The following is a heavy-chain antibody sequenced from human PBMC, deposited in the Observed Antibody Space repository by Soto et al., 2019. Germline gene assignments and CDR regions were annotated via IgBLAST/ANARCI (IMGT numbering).Heavy chain of an antibody. J-gene: IGHJ6*02. V-gene: IGHV4-30-4*01. CDR1: GGSISSGDYY. D-gene: IGHD3-16*01. CDR2: IYYSGST. Sequence: PSEPLSLTCTVSGGSISSGDYYWSWIRQPPGKGLEWIGYIYYSGSTYSNPSLKSRVTISVDTSKHQFSLKLTSGTAAHTAVYYWARDRPIFGGVSSRENYSYYYGIDVWGQGTTVTVSS. CDR3: ARDRPIFGGVSSRENYSYYYGIDV.